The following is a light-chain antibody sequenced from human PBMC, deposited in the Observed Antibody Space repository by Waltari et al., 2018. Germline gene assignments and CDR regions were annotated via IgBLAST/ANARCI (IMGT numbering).Light chain of an antibody. V-gene: IGLV1-51*01. J-gene: IGLJ3*02. Sequence: QSVLTPPPSESPAPGQRGTISCAGGTSTIGENYVYWYQVLPGIAPKLRIYDDNKRPSGIPGRFSGSKSGTSATLDITGLQTGDETEYYCGTWDSSLSAGVFGGGTRLTVL. CDR1: TSTIGENY. CDR2: DDN. CDR3: GTWDSSLSAGV.